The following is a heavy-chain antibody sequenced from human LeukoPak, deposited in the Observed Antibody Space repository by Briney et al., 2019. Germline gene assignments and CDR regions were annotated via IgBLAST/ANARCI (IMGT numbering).Heavy chain of an antibody. CDR2: ISSSSSYI. Sequence: GGSLRLSCAASGFTFSSYSMNWVRQAPGKGLEWVSSISSSSSYIYYADSVKGRFTISRDNAKNSLYLQMNSLRAQDTAVYYCARDPKGPDDYVPDYWGQGTLVTVCS. V-gene: IGHV3-21*01. J-gene: IGHJ4*02. D-gene: IGHD4-17*01. CDR3: ARDPKGPDDYVPDY. CDR1: GFTFSSYS.